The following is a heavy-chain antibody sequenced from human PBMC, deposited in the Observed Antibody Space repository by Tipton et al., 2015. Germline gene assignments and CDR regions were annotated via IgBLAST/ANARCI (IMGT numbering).Heavy chain of an antibody. V-gene: IGHV4-39*01. Sequence: TLSLTCAVSGGSVSSSSYYWGWIRQPPGKGLEWIGTIYYTGSTSYNPSLKSRVTISVDTSKNQFSLKMSSVTASDTAVYYCARARGRHGGLFDSWGQGILVTVSS. CDR1: GGSVSSSSYY. CDR2: IYYTGST. D-gene: IGHD4-23*01. J-gene: IGHJ4*02. CDR3: ARARGRHGGLFDS.